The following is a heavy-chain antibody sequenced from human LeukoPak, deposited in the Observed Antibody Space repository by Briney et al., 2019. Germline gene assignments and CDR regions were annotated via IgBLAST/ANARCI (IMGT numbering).Heavy chain of an antibody. V-gene: IGHV3-23*01. CDR1: GFTFSNYW. CDR2: ISGSGGST. Sequence: GGSLRLSCAASGFTFSNYWMRWVRQAPGKGLEWVSAISGSGGSTYYADSVKGRFTISRDNSKNTLYLQMNSLRAEDTAVYYCAKIPVVVVAASYYFDYWGQGTLVTVSS. D-gene: IGHD2-15*01. CDR3: AKIPVVVVAASYYFDY. J-gene: IGHJ4*02.